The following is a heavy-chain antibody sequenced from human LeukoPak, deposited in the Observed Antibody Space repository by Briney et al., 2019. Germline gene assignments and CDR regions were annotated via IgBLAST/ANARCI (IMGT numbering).Heavy chain of an antibody. D-gene: IGHD3-22*01. Sequence: GGSLRLSCAASGFTFSSYEMNWVRQAPGKGLEWVSYISSSGSTIYYADSVKGRFTISRDNAKNSLYLQMNSLRAEDTAVYYCAGRSYYDSSGESYWGQGTLVTVSS. V-gene: IGHV3-48*03. CDR1: GFTFSSYE. J-gene: IGHJ4*02. CDR3: AGRSYYDSSGESY. CDR2: ISSSGSTI.